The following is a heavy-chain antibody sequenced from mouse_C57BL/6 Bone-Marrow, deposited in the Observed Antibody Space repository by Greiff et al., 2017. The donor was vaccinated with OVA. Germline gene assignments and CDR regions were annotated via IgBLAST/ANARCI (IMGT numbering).Heavy chain of an antibody. CDR3: ARDPDGYYYWYFDV. CDR2: ISDGGSYT. J-gene: IGHJ1*03. V-gene: IGHV5-4*01. Sequence: EVQLVESGGGLVKPGGSLKLSCAASGFTFSSYAMSWVRQTPEKRLEWVATISDGGSYTYYPDNVKGRFTISRDNAKNTLYLQMSHLKSEDTAMYYCARDPDGYYYWYFDVWGTGTTVTVSS. D-gene: IGHD2-3*01. CDR1: GFTFSSYA.